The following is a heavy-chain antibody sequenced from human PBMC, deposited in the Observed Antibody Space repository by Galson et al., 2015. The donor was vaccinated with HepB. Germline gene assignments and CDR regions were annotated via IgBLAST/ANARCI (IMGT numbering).Heavy chain of an antibody. CDR2: ISSSSSYI. D-gene: IGHD3-3*01. V-gene: IGHV3-21*01. Sequence: SLRLSCAASGFTFSSYSMNWVRQAPGKGLEWVSSISSSSSYIYYADSVKGRFTISRDNAKNSLYLQMNSLRDEDTAVYYCAREEGPQRITIFGVVIIPLPGGYFQHWGQGTLVTVSS. CDR3: AREEGPQRITIFGVVIIPLPGGYFQH. J-gene: IGHJ1*01. CDR1: GFTFSSYS.